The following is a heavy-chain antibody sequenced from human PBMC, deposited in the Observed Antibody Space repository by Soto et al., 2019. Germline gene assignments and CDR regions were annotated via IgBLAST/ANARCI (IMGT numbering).Heavy chain of an antibody. CDR3: TRDSEFTETTGFMDV. Sequence: QVQLVQSGAEVKKPGASVKVSCKASGYTFTRYYVHWVRQAPGQGLEWMGIINPSGGTTSYAHKFQARVPMTRDTSTSTVYMELSSLKSEDTAVYYCTRDSEFTETTGFMDVWGQGTAVTVS. CDR2: INPSGGTT. CDR1: GYTFTRYY. J-gene: IGHJ6*02. D-gene: IGHD4-4*01. V-gene: IGHV1-46*03.